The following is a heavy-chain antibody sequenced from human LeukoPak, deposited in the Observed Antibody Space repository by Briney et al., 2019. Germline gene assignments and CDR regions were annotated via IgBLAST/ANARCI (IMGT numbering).Heavy chain of an antibody. J-gene: IGHJ6*03. CDR2: IYYSGST. D-gene: IGHD5-12*01. CDR3: ARGPATKYYYYMDV. CDR1: GGSISSYY. Sequence: SETLSLTCTVSGGSISSYYWSWIRQPPGKGLEWIGYIYYSGSTNYNPSLKSRVTISVDTFKNQFSLKLSSVTAADTAVYYCARGPATKYYYYMDVWGKGTTVTVSS. V-gene: IGHV4-59*01.